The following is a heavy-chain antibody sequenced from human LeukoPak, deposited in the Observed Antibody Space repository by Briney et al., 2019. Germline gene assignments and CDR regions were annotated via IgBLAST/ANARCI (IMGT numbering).Heavy chain of an antibody. J-gene: IGHJ4*02. CDR3: ARGGADYDIWSGHHLGY. D-gene: IGHD3-3*01. CDR1: GYTFTSYG. Sequence: ASVKVSCKASGYTFTSYGISWVRQSPGQGLEWMGWISAYNGNTNYAQKLQGRVTMTTDTSTSTAYMELRSLRSDDTAVYYCARGGADYDIWSGHHLGYWGQGTLVTVSS. V-gene: IGHV1-18*01. CDR2: ISAYNGNT.